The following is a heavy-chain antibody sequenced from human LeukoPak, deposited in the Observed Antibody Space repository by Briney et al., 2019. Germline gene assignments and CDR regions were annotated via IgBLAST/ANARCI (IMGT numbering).Heavy chain of an antibody. J-gene: IGHJ4*02. Sequence: ASVKVSCKASGYTFTSYAMNWVRQAPGQGLEWMGWINTNTGNPTYAQGFTGRFVFSLDTSVSTAYLQISSLKAEDTAVYYCARDPVAVEMATITVTDYWGQGTLVTVSS. CDR2: INTNTGNP. CDR3: ARDPVAVEMATITVTDY. V-gene: IGHV7-4-1*02. D-gene: IGHD5-24*01. CDR1: GYTFTSYA.